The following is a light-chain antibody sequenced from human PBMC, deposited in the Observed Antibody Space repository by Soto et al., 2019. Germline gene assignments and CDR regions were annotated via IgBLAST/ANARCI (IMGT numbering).Light chain of an antibody. J-gene: IGLJ2*01. CDR3: CSYAGSYVV. Sequence: QSVLTQPRSVSGSPGQSVTISCTGTNSDVGGYNFVSWYQQHPDKAPKLIISDVSKRPSGVPDRFSGSKSGNTASLTISGLQAEDEADYSCCSYAGSYVVFGGGTKVTVL. CDR1: NSDVGGYNF. V-gene: IGLV2-11*01. CDR2: DVS.